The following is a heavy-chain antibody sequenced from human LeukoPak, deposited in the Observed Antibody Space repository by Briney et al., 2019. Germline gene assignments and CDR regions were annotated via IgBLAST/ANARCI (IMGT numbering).Heavy chain of an antibody. CDR3: ARTRGYSYGPLGEDAFDI. J-gene: IGHJ3*02. Sequence: ASVKVSCKAAGYTFNSYGTSWVRQAPGQGLEWMGWISVYSGITKSAQKVQGRVTMTTDTSTSTAYMELRSLRSDDTAVYYCARTRGYSYGPLGEDAFDIWGQGTMVTVSS. V-gene: IGHV1-18*01. CDR2: ISVYSGIT. D-gene: IGHD5-18*01. CDR1: GYTFNSYG.